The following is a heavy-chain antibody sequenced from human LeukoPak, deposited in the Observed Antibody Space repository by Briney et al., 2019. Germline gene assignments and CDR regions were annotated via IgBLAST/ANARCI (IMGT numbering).Heavy chain of an antibody. Sequence: GGSLRLSCAASGFTFSNAWMNWVRQAPGKGLEWVSSISSSSSYIYYADSVKGRFTISRDNAKNSLYLQMNSLRAEDTAVYYCARDARDGYAPEAFDIWGQGTMVTVSS. CDR3: ARDARDGYAPEAFDI. CDR1: GFTFSNAW. V-gene: IGHV3-21*01. D-gene: IGHD5-24*01. CDR2: ISSSSSYI. J-gene: IGHJ3*02.